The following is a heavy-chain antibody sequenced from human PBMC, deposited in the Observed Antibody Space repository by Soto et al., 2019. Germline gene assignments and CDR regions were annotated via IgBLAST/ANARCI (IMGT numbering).Heavy chain of an antibody. D-gene: IGHD2-2*01. CDR2: INHSGST. Sequence: SETLSLTCAVYGGSFSGYYWSGIRQPPGKGLEWIGEINHSGSTNYNPSLKSRVTISVDTSKNQFSLKLSSVTAADTAVYYCARRIRYCSSTSCVRKWYFDLWGRGTLVT. CDR3: ARRIRYCSSTSCVRKWYFDL. J-gene: IGHJ2*01. V-gene: IGHV4-34*01. CDR1: GGSFSGYY.